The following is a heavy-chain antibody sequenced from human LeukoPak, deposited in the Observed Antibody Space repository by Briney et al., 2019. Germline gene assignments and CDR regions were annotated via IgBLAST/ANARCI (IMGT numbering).Heavy chain of an antibody. CDR3: ARTVYNWHQDY. CDR1: GGSISIGSHY. Sequence: SETLSLTCSVSGGSISIGSHYWGWIRQPPGKGLEWIGSVYHSGSTYYNPSLRSRVIISVDTSKNQFSLTVTSVTAADTAVYYCARTVYNWHQDYWGQGTLDTVSS. J-gene: IGHJ4*02. D-gene: IGHD1-20*01. CDR2: VYHSGST. V-gene: IGHV4-39*01.